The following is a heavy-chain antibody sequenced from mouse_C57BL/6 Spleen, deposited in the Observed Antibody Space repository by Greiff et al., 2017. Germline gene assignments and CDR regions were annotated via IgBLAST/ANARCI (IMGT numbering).Heavy chain of an antibody. V-gene: IGHV1-82*01. CDR3: ARQIYYGDDDMFAY. CDR2: IYPGDGDT. J-gene: IGHJ3*01. CDR1: GYAFSSSW. D-gene: IGHD2-2*01. Sequence: VQLQQSGPELVKPGASVKISCKASGYAFSSSWMNWVKQRPGKGLEWIGRIYPGDGDTNYNGKFNGKATLTADKSSSTAYMQLSSLTSEDSAVYFCARQIYYGDDDMFAYWGQGTLVTVSA.